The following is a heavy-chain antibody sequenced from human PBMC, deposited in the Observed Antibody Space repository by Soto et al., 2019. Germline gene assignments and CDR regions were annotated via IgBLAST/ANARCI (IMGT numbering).Heavy chain of an antibody. D-gene: IGHD5-12*01. J-gene: IGHJ4*02. CDR3: AGPIGGYNFG. CDR2: ISASGSTV. Sequence: LRVSPAASGSTFSSYEMNWVRQAPGKGWERVSYISASGSTVYYAVSVNGRNTTSRDNAKNPMYLQMNMQRAEKTAGYYCAGPIGGYNFGWGQGTLVTVSS. CDR1: GSTFSSYE. V-gene: IGHV3-48*03.